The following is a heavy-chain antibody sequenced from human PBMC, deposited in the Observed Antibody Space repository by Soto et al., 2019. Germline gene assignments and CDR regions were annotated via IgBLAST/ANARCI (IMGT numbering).Heavy chain of an antibody. CDR2: INSDGSDI. J-gene: IGHJ4*02. Sequence: GGSLRLSCAASGFTFSSHWMHWVRQAPGKGLVWVSRINSDGSDIVYADSAKGRFTISRDNAKNTLVLQMNSLTAEDTAIYFCARDRPDRPNPTDHPMFDYWGQGTLVTVSS. V-gene: IGHV3-74*01. CDR1: GFTFSSHW. D-gene: IGHD6-6*01. CDR3: ARDRPDRPNPTDHPMFDY.